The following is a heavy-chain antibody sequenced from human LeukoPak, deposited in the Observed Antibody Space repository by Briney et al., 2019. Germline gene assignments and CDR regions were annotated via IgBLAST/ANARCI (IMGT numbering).Heavy chain of an antibody. CDR2: FDPEDGET. D-gene: IGHD6-13*01. CDR3: ATPRQAAAGAEYFQH. Sequence: ASVKVSCKVSGYTLTELSMHWVRQAPGKGLERMGGFDPEDGETIYAQKFQGRVTMTEDTSTDTAYMELSSLRSEDTAVYYCATPRQAAAGAEYFQHWGQGTLVTVSS. V-gene: IGHV1-24*01. CDR1: GYTLTELS. J-gene: IGHJ1*01.